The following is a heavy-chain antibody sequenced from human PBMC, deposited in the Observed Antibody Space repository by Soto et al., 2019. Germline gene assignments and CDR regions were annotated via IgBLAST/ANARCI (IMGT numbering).Heavy chain of an antibody. Sequence: QVQLQQWGAGLLKPSETLSLTCAVYGGSFSGYYWSWIRQPPGKGLEWIGEINHSGSTNYNPSLKSRVTISVDTSKNQFSLKLSSVTAADTAVYYCARGRARYGSSTSCYGWRLNWFDPWGQGTLVTVSS. D-gene: IGHD2-2*01. CDR2: INHSGST. CDR1: GGSFSGYY. CDR3: ARGRARYGSSTSCYGWRLNWFDP. J-gene: IGHJ5*02. V-gene: IGHV4-34*01.